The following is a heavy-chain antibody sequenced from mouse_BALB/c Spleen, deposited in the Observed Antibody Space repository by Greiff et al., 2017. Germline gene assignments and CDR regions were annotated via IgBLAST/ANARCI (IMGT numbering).Heavy chain of an antibody. J-gene: IGHJ2*01. D-gene: IGHD1-1*01. CDR3: ARDYGSSYGDY. V-gene: IGHV14-3*02. CDR1: GFNIKDTY. CDR2: IDPANGNT. Sequence: EVKLVESGAELVKPGASVKLSCTASGFNIKDTYMHWVKQRPEQGLEWIGRIDPANGNTKYDPKFQGKATITADTSSNTAYLQLSSLTSEDTAVYYCARDYGSSYGDYWGQGTTLTVSS.